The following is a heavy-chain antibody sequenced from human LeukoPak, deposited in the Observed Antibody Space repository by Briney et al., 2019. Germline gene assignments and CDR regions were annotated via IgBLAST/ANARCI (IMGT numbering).Heavy chain of an antibody. CDR2: IYSDESLI. CDR3: GRYGLSGNGYTSYFYYGMDF. Sequence: GESLKISCTASGYSFSKYWIGWVRQTPGKGLEWMGFIYSDESLIRYSPSFEGQVTISADNSINTAYQQWNSLKASDTAMYYCGRYGLSGNGYTSYFYYGMDFWGQGTAVTVSS. CDR1: GYSFSKYW. V-gene: IGHV5-51*01. J-gene: IGHJ6*02. D-gene: IGHD5-24*01.